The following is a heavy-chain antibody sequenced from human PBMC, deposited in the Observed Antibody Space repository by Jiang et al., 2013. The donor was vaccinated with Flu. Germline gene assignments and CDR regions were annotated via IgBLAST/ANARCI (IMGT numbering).Heavy chain of an antibody. CDR1: GYSFTSYW. J-gene: IGHJ3*02. V-gene: IGHV5-51*01. Sequence: LKISCKGSGYSFTSYWIGWVRQMPGKGLEWMGIIYPGDSDTRYSPSFQGQVTISADKSISTAYLQWSSLKASDTAMYYCARQPRGIAVAGDHDAFDIWGQGTMVTVSS. CDR2: IYPGDSDT. CDR3: ARQPRGIAVAGDHDAFDI. D-gene: IGHD6-19*01.